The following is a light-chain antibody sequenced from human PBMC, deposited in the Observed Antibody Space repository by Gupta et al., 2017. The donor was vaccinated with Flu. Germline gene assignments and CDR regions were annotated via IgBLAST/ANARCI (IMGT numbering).Light chain of an antibody. J-gene: IGKJ4*01. Sequence: DIQMTQSPSSLSASVGDRVTITCRASQRISSYLNWYQQKPGKAPKLLIYAASTVQSGVPSRFSGSGSGTDFTLTISRRQPEDFANYYCQQRNSTPITFGGGTXVEIK. CDR2: AAS. V-gene: IGKV1-39*01. CDR3: QQRNSTPIT. CDR1: QRISSY.